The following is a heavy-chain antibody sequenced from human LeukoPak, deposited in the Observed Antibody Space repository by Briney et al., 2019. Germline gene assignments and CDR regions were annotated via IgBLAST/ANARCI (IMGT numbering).Heavy chain of an antibody. CDR2: INPHSGGS. CDR3: ATHTIVGTTLDS. J-gene: IGHJ4*02. CDR1: GYTFTRYY. V-gene: IGHV1-2*02. D-gene: IGHD1-26*01. Sequence: GASVKVSCKASGYTFTRYYVNWVRQAPGQGLEWVGWINPHSGGSHFAQKFQGRVTMTRDTSINSAYLELTGLTSDDTAVYYCATHTIVGTTLDSWGQGTLVTVSS.